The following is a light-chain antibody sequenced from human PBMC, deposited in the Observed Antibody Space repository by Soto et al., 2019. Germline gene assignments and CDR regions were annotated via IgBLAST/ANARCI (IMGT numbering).Light chain of an antibody. CDR1: SGDIGSYNR. Sequence: QSALTQPASVSGSPGQSITISCTGTSGDIGSYNRVSWYQQHPGKAPKLIIYEVTDRPSGFSNRVSGSKSGNTASLTISGLQAEDEAEYYCSSYTNINTRACVFGTGTKVTVL. J-gene: IGLJ1*01. CDR3: SSYTNINTRACV. CDR2: EVT. V-gene: IGLV2-14*01.